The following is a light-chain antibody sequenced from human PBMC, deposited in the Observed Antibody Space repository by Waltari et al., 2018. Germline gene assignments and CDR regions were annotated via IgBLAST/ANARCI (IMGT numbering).Light chain of an antibody. CDR3: HSLNSVGNGYV. V-gene: IGLV3-10*01. CDR2: EDI. CDR1: ALPTKY. J-gene: IGLJ1*01. Sequence: SNELTQPPSVSVSPGQTARITCSGDALPTKYASWYQQKSGQAPVLVIYEDITRPSGIPERFSGSSCGTVATLTISGAQVEDEADYYCHSLNSVGNGYVFGTGIKFTVL.